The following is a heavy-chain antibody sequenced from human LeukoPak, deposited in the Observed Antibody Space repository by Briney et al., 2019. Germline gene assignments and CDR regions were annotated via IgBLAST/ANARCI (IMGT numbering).Heavy chain of an antibody. V-gene: IGHV3-11*01. J-gene: IGHJ4*02. CDR1: GFTFSDYA. CDR2: ISSSVSTI. Sequence: GKSLRLSCEVSGFTFSDYAMHWIRQAPGKGLEWISYISSSVSTIYYADSVKGRFTISRDNAKNSLFLQMNSLRAEDTAVYYCGAAAGTYLFDYWGQGTLVTVSS. D-gene: IGHD6-13*01. CDR3: GAAAGTYLFDY.